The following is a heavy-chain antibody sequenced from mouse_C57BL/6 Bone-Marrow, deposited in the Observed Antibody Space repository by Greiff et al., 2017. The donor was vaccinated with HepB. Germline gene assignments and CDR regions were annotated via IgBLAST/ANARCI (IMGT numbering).Heavy chain of an antibody. J-gene: IGHJ2*01. CDR1: GYTFTSYW. Sequence: VQLQQPGAELVKPGASVKLSCKASGYTFTSYWMHWVKQRPGQGLEWIGMIHPNSGSTNYNEKFKSKATLTVDKSSSTAYMQLSSLTSEDSAVYYCARTVVALYYFDYWGQGTTPTVSS. CDR2: IHPNSGST. V-gene: IGHV1-64*01. CDR3: ARTVVALYYFDY. D-gene: IGHD1-1*01.